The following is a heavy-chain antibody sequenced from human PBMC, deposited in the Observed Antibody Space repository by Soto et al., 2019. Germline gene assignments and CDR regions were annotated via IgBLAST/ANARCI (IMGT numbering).Heavy chain of an antibody. Sequence: GASVKVSCKASGYTFTGYYMHWVRQAPGQGLEWMGWINPNSGGTNYAQKFQGWVTMTRDTSISTAYMELSRLRSDDTAVYYCARGIDYDFWSGGALYYGMDVWGQGTTVTVSS. J-gene: IGHJ6*02. CDR2: INPNSGGT. V-gene: IGHV1-2*04. D-gene: IGHD3-3*01. CDR1: GYTFTGYY. CDR3: ARGIDYDFWSGGALYYGMDV.